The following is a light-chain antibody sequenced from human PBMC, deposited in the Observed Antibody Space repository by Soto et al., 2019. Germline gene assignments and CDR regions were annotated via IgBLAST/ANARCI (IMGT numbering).Light chain of an antibody. CDR3: EAWDDSLNTYV. J-gene: IGLJ1*01. CDR2: SND. Sequence: QSVLTQPPSASGTPGQTVTISCSGSSSNIGRNTAHWYRQLPGTAPQLLIYSNDLRPLGVPDRLSGSNPGTTASLAISGLQPEDEADYFCEAWDDSLNTYVFGSGTKVTVL. CDR1: SSNIGRNT. V-gene: IGLV1-44*01.